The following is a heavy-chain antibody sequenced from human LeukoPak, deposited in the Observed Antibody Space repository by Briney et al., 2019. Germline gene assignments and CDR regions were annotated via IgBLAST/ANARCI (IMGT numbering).Heavy chain of an antibody. D-gene: IGHD2-2*01. CDR2: ISSSGSTI. Sequence: GGSLRLSCAASGFTFSDYYMSWIRQAPGKGLEWVSYISSSGSTIYYADSVKGRFTISRDNAKNSLYLQMNSLRAEDTAVYYCARALTYCSSTSCRLGRYYYYMDVWGKGTTVTVSS. CDR3: ARALTYCSSTSCRLGRYYYYMDV. J-gene: IGHJ6*03. V-gene: IGHV3-11*01. CDR1: GFTFSDYY.